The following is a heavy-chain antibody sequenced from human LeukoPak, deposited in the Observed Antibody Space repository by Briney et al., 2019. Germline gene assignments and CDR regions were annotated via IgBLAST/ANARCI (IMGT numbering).Heavy chain of an antibody. Sequence: AGGSLRLSCAASGFTFGNYVMSWVRQAPGKGLEWVSFINHNGEMIFYPDFVKGRFTISRDNAKNSLYLQMNSLSDEDTAVYYCARDNDWAFHYWGQGTLVTVSS. CDR1: GFTFGNYV. D-gene: IGHD3-9*01. J-gene: IGHJ4*02. V-gene: IGHV3-48*02. CDR2: INHNGEMI. CDR3: ARDNDWAFHY.